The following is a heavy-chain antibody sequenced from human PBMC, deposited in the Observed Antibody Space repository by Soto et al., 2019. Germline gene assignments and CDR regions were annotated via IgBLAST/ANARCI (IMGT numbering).Heavy chain of an antibody. CDR3: AKALDTVTTLSNY. V-gene: IGHV3-23*01. J-gene: IGHJ4*02. D-gene: IGHD4-17*01. CDR1: GFTFSSYA. Sequence: HPGGSLRLSCAASGFTFSSYAMRWVRQAPGKGLEWVSAISGSGGSTYYADSVKGRFTISRDNSKNTLYLQMNSLRAEDTAVYYCAKALDTVTTLSNYWGQGTLVTVSS. CDR2: ISGSGGST.